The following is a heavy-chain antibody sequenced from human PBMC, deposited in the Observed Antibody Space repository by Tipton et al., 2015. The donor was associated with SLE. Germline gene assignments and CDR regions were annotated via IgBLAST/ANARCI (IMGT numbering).Heavy chain of an antibody. V-gene: IGHV3-23*01. CDR1: GFTFGNYA. J-gene: IGHJ4*02. CDR2: ISGSGDNT. D-gene: IGHD3-9*01. Sequence: SLRLSCAASGFTFGNYAMSWVRQAPGKGLEWVSAISGSGDNTYYADSVKGRFTISRDNSKNTLYLQMNSLRAEDTAVYYCAKDPWSYYDILTALDYWGQGTLVTVSS. CDR3: AKDPWSYYDILTALDY.